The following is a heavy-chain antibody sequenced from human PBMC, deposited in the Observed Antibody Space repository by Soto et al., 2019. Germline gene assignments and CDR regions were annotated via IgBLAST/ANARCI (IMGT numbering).Heavy chain of an antibody. Sequence: GGSLRLSCAASGFTFSSYAMSWVRQAPGKGLEWVSAISGSGCSTYYADSVKGRVTISRDNSKNTLYLQMNSLRAEDTAVYYCAKSGAGYCSGGSCYSEALGYYYYGMDVWGQGTTVTVSS. CDR2: ISGSGCST. V-gene: IGHV3-23*01. CDR1: GFTFSSYA. J-gene: IGHJ6*02. CDR3: AKSGAGYCSGGSCYSEALGYYYYGMDV. D-gene: IGHD2-15*01.